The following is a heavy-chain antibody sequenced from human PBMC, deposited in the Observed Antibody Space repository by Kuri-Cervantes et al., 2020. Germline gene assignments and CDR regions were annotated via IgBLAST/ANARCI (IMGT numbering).Heavy chain of an antibody. CDR3: ARQTSEYSSGWYGG. V-gene: IGHV5-51*01. J-gene: IGHJ4*02. CDR2: NYPGDSDT. Sequence: KVSCKGSGYSFTSCWIGWVRQRPGKGLEWMGLNYPGDSDTIYSPSFQGQVTISADKYISTAYLQWSSLKASDTAMYYCARQTSEYSSGWYGGWGQGTLVTVSS. D-gene: IGHD6-19*01. CDR1: GYSFTSCW.